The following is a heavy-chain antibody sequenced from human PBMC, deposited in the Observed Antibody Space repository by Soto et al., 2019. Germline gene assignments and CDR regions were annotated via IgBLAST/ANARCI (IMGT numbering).Heavy chain of an antibody. V-gene: IGHV4-31*03. D-gene: IGHD2-15*01. CDR3: ARDRGGGGNPNWFDP. CDR2: IYYSGST. CDR1: GGSISSGGYY. Sequence: QVQLQESGPGLVKPSQTLSLTCTVSGGSISSGGYYWSWIRQHPGKGLEWIGYIYYSGSTYYNPSLKSRVTISVGTSKNQFSLKLSSVTAADTAVYYCARDRGGGGNPNWFDPWGQGTLVTVSS. J-gene: IGHJ5*02.